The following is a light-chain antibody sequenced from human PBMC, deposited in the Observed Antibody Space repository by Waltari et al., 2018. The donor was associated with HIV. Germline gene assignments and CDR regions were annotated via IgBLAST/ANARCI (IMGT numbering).Light chain of an antibody. J-gene: IGLJ2*01. V-gene: IGLV2-14*01. CDR3: AAWDASLSAVV. CDR2: EVR. CDR1: SSDIGDYDF. Sequence: QSALTQPASVSGSPGQSITISCTGSSSDIGDYDFVSWYQQHPGKAPKLIIFEVRNRPSGISNRFSGSKSGTSASLAISGLRSEDEADYYCAAWDASLSAVVFGGGTKLTVL.